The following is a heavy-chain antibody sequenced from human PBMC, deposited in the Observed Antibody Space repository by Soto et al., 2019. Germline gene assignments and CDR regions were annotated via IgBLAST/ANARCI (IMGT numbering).Heavy chain of an antibody. CDR1: GDTVSSSSTA. V-gene: IGHV6-1*01. J-gene: IGHJ2*01. CDR3: ARGEIWYFAL. CDR2: TYYRSKWYH. Sequence: SQTLSLTCAISGDTVSSSSTAWNWIRQSPSRGLEWLGRTYYRSKWYHDYALSVKGRITINPDTSKNQFSLHLNSLTPEDSAVYYCARGEIWYFALWGRGTLVTVSS. D-gene: IGHD3-16*01.